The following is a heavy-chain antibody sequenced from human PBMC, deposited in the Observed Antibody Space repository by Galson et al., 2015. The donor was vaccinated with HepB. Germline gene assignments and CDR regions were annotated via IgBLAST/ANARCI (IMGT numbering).Heavy chain of an antibody. CDR1: GFTFSAYG. CDR2: IWHDGSHK. Sequence: SLRLSCAASGFTFSAYGMHWVRQAPGKGLEWVAVIWHDGSHKNYEDSVKGRFTDSRDDSKNNLYLQMNSMRAEDTALYYCARALIKWGSGYYYHSYGMDVWGQGTTVTVSS. J-gene: IGHJ6*02. D-gene: IGHD5-18*01. CDR3: ARALIKWGSGYYYHSYGMDV. V-gene: IGHV3-33*01.